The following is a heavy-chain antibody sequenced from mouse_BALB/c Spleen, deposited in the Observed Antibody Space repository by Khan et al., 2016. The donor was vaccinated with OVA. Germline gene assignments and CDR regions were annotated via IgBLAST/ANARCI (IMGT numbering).Heavy chain of an antibody. CDR3: ARMEEYGNFYWYIDY. V-gene: IGHV1S135*01. CDR2: IDPYNGGT. J-gene: IGHJ1*01. D-gene: IGHD2-10*02. CDR1: GYSFTDYY. Sequence: VQLKQSGPELVKPGASVKVSCKASGYSFTDYYMYWVKQSHGKSLEWIGYIDPYNGGTNYNPKFKGKATLTVDTSSSTAFMHLNSLTSEDSAVYYCARMEEYGNFYWYIDYWGEGTTVTVSS.